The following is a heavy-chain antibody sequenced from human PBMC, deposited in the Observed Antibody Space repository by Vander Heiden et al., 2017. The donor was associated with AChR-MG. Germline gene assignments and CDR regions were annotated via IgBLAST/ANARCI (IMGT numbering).Heavy chain of an antibody. J-gene: IGHJ4*02. CDR2: IYYSGST. Sequence: QLQLQESGPGLVKPSETLSLTCTVSGGSISSSSYYWGWIRQPPGKGLEWIGSIYYSGSTYYNTSLKRRVTISVDTSKNQFSLKLSSVTAAETAVYYCARHGLRVGELSPFTDFDYWGEGTLVTVSS. CDR1: GGSISSSSYY. CDR3: ARHGLRVGELSPFTDFDY. V-gene: IGHV4-39*01. D-gene: IGHD3-16*02.